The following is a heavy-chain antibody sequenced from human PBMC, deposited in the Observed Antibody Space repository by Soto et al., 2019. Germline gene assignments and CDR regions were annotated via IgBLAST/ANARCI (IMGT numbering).Heavy chain of an antibody. CDR3: AKVGFFGVTQPDYYYGMDV. CDR2: ISWDGGST. CDR1: GFTFDDYT. Sequence: GGSLRLSCAASGFTFDDYTMHWVRQAPGKGLEWVSLISWDGGSTYYADSVKGRFTISRDNSKNSLYLQMNSLRTEDTALYYCAKVGFFGVTQPDYYYGMDVWGQGTTVTVSS. V-gene: IGHV3-43*01. D-gene: IGHD3-3*01. J-gene: IGHJ6*02.